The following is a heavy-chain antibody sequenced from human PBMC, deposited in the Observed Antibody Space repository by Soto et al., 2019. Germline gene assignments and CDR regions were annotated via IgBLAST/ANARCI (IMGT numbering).Heavy chain of an antibody. Sequence: SVKVSCKASGGTFSTYTITWVRQAPGQGLEWMGRITPIIGIINYAQKFQGRVTITADKFTGTAYMELTRLRSDDTAVYYCAGDPDSHYNDSHASSYPWGQGTLVTVSS. CDR2: ITPIIGII. V-gene: IGHV1-69*04. CDR3: AGDPDSHYNDSHASSYP. CDR1: GGTFSTYT. D-gene: IGHD3-22*01. J-gene: IGHJ5*02.